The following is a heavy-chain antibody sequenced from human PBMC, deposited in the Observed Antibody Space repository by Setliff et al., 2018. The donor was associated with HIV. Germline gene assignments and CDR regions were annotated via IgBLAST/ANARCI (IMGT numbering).Heavy chain of an antibody. V-gene: IGHV3-48*03. D-gene: IGHD1-1*01. Sequence: PGGSLRLSCAASGFTFSSYEMNWVRQAPGKGLEWVSYISSSGSTIYYADSVKGRFTISRDNAKNSLYLQMNSLRAEDTAVYYCARDAPLQHNDPNHFDYWGQGTLVTVSS. CDR1: GFTFSSYE. CDR3: ARDAPLQHNDPNHFDY. CDR2: ISSSGSTI. J-gene: IGHJ4*02.